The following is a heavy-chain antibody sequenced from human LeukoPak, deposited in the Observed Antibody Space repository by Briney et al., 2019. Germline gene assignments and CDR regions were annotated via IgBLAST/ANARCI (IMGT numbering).Heavy chain of an antibody. D-gene: IGHD3-22*01. V-gene: IGHV1-8*01. CDR3: ARVARLYYDSSGYQGYYFDY. CDR2: MNPNSGNT. CDR1: GYTFTSYD. J-gene: IGHJ4*02. Sequence: PEASVTVSCKASGYTFTSYDINWVRQAPGQGLEWMGWMNPNSGNTGYAQKFQGRVTMTRNTSISTAYMELSSLRSEDTAVYYCARVARLYYDSSGYQGYYFDYWGQGTLVTVSS.